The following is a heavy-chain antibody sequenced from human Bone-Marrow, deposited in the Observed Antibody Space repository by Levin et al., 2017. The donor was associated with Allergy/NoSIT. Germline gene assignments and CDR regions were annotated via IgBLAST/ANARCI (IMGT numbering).Heavy chain of an antibody. Sequence: GESLKISCAASGFSFSNAWMSWVRQAPGKGLEWVGRIKSETDGGTADYAAPVKGRFTISRDDSKNTLYLQMNSLKTEDTAVYYCTTYSNSWYYFDYWGQGTLVTVSS. V-gene: IGHV3-15*01. J-gene: IGHJ4*02. CDR2: IKSETDGGTA. CDR1: GFSFSNAW. D-gene: IGHD6-13*01. CDR3: TTYSNSWYYFDY.